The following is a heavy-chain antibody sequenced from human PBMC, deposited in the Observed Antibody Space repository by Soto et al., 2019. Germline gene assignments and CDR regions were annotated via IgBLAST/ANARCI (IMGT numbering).Heavy chain of an antibody. CDR2: IYLGGSI. Sequence: PSETLSLTCSVSGASISSYCYTWIRQTPGKGLEWIGYIYLGGSINYNPSFKSRVIMSVDTSKNQFSVRLSSVTATDTAVYYCARVPDYWGQGTLVTVSS. J-gene: IGHJ4*02. CDR1: GASISSYC. CDR3: ARVPDY. V-gene: IGHV4-59*01.